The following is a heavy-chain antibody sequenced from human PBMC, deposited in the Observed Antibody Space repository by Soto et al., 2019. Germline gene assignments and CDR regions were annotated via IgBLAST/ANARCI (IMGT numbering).Heavy chain of an antibody. V-gene: IGHV3-48*04. J-gene: IGHJ2*01. CDR3: ARGGGLTGDLEYFDL. D-gene: IGHD7-27*01. CDR2: ISSSSTT. CDR1: GFTFSSYS. Sequence: GGSLRLSCAASGFTFSSYSMNWVRQAPGKGLEWVSYISSSSTTYYADSVKGRFTISRDNAKNSLYLQMNSLRAEDTAVYYCARGGGLTGDLEYFDLWGRGTLVTVSS.